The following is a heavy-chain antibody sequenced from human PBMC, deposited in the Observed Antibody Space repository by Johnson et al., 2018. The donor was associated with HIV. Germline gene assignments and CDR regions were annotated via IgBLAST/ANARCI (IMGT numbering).Heavy chain of an antibody. Sequence: VQLVESGGGLVQPGGSLRLSCAASGFTVSSNYMSWIRQAPGKGLEWVSYISTSGSTIYSADSVQGRFTISRDNAKNSLYLQMNSLRAEDTAVYYCARSKDCSGGSCPDGFDIWGQGTMVIVSS. CDR3: ARSKDCSGGSCPDGFDI. V-gene: IGHV3-11*04. CDR2: ISTSGSTI. CDR1: GFTVSSNY. J-gene: IGHJ3*02. D-gene: IGHD2-15*01.